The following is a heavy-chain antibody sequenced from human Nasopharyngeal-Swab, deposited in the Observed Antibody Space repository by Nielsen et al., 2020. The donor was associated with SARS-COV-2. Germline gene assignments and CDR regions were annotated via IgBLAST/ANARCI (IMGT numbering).Heavy chain of an antibody. CDR1: GYTFTSYA. Sequence: SVKVSCQASGYTFTSYAISWVRRAPGQGLEWMGGIIPIFGTANYAQKFQGRVTITADKSTSTAYMELSSLRSEDTAVYYCAREESIRGYSGYDPYYMDVWGKGTTVTVSS. CDR3: AREESIRGYSGYDPYYMDV. D-gene: IGHD5-12*01. J-gene: IGHJ6*03. CDR2: IIPIFGTA. V-gene: IGHV1-69*06.